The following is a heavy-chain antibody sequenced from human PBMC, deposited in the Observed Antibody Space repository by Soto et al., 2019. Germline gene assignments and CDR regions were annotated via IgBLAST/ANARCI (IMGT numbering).Heavy chain of an antibody. CDR2: ISAYNGNT. J-gene: IGHJ6*04. Sequence: ASVKVSCKASGYTFTSYYMHWVRQAPGQGLEWMGWISAYNGNTNYAQKLQGRVTMTTDTSTSTAYMELRSLRSDDTAVYYCARAVVPAAIPYYYYYYGMDVWGKGTTVTVSS. CDR3: ARAVVPAAIPYYYYYYGMDV. CDR1: GYTFTSYY. D-gene: IGHD2-2*01. V-gene: IGHV1-18*04.